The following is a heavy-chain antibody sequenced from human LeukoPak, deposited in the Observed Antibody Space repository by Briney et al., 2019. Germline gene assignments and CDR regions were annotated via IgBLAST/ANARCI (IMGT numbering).Heavy chain of an antibody. Sequence: SETLSLTCAVSGCSISSGYYWGWIRQPPGKGLEWIGSIYHSGSTYYNPSLKSRVTISVDTSNNHFSLKLSSVTAADTAVYYCARRGGGDYYYYMDVWGKGTTVTVSS. CDR1: GCSISSGYY. D-gene: IGHD2-21*01. V-gene: IGHV4-38-2*01. CDR3: ARRGGGDYYYYMDV. CDR2: IYHSGST. J-gene: IGHJ6*03.